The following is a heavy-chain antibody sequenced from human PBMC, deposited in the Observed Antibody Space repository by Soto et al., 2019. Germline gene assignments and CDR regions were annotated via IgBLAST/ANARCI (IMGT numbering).Heavy chain of an antibody. CDR3: SRVDPGETSPFDH. J-gene: IGHJ4*02. CDR2: INPSDRST. CDR1: GYAFTSYF. D-gene: IGHD3-10*01. Sequence: ASVKVSCKASGYAFTSYFMHWVRQAPGQGLEWMGIINPSDRSTSYAPKFQGRVTMTRDTSTSTVYMELSSLRSDDTAVYYCSRVDPGETSPFDHWGQGTLVTVSS. V-gene: IGHV1-46*03.